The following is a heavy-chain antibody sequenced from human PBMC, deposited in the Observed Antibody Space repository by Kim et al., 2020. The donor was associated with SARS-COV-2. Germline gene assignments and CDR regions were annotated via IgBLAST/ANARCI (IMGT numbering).Heavy chain of an antibody. J-gene: IGHJ6*02. CDR2: ISYDGSNK. V-gene: IGHV3-30*03. CDR1: GFTFSSYG. Sequence: GGSLRLSCAASGFTFSSYGMHWVRQAPGKGLEWVAVISYDGSNKYYADSVKGRFTISRDNSKNTLYLQMNSLRAEDTAVYYCATEKKDGMDVWGQGTTVTVSS. CDR3: ATEKKDGMDV.